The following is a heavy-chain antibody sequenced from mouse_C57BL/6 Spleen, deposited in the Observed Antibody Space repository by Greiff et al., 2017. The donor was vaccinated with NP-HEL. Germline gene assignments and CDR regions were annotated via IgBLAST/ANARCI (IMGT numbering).Heavy chain of an antibody. V-gene: IGHV1-82*01. Sequence: VKLQESGPELVKPGASVKISCKASGYAFSSSWMNWVKQRPGKGLEWIGRIYPGDGDTNYNGKFKGKATLTADKSSSTAYMQLSSLTSEDSAVYFCASREGLYDGYYFDYWGQGTTLTVSS. J-gene: IGHJ2*01. CDR2: IYPGDGDT. CDR1: GYAFSSSW. CDR3: ASREGLYDGYYFDY. D-gene: IGHD2-3*01.